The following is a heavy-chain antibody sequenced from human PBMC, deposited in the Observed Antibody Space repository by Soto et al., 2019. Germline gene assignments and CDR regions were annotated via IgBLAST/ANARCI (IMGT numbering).Heavy chain of an antibody. CDR2: TYYRSKWSS. CDR1: GDSVSSKSAA. V-gene: IGHV6-1*01. J-gene: IGHJ4*02. CDR3: ARLNTGPNNRGTAFDY. Sequence: PSQTLSLTCAISGDSVSSKSAAWHWIRQSPSRGLEWLGRTYYRSKWSSNSAVSVKSRITINPDTSKNQFSLQLRSVTAADTARYYCARLNTGPNNRGTAFDYWGQGTQVTVSS. D-gene: IGHD1-1*01.